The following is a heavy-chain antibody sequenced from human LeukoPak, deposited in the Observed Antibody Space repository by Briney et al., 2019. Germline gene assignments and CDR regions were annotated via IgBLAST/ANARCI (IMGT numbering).Heavy chain of an antibody. D-gene: IGHD1-1*01. CDR3: ARQLGGSLNWFDP. J-gene: IGHJ5*02. CDR1: GFTFSDYY. Sequence: GGSLRLSCAASGFTFSDYYMSWIRQAPGKGLEWVSYISSSGSTIYYADSVKGRFTISRDNAKNSLFLQMNSLRAEDTAMYYCARQLGGSLNWFDPWGQGTLVTVSS. CDR2: ISSSGSTI. V-gene: IGHV3-11*01.